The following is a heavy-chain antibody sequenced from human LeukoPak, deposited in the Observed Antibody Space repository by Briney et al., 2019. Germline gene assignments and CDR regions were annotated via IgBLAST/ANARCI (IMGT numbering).Heavy chain of an antibody. Sequence: PSETLSLTCTVSGGSISSSSYYWGWIRQPPGKGLEWIGSIYYSGSTYYNPSLKSRVTISVDTSKNQFSLKLSSVTAADTAVYYCARDSVSPGFGVVIISAFDIWGQGTMVTVSS. V-gene: IGHV4-39*07. D-gene: IGHD3-3*01. J-gene: IGHJ3*02. CDR1: GGSISSSSYY. CDR2: IYYSGST. CDR3: ARDSVSPGFGVVIISAFDI.